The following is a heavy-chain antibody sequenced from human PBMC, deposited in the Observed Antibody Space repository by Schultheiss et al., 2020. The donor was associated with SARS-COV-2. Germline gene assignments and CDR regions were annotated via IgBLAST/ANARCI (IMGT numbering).Heavy chain of an antibody. CDR1: GFTISSYA. CDR3: AKDAHYDFWSGYSTYYFDY. D-gene: IGHD3-3*01. CDR2: ISGSGGST. V-gene: IGHV3-23*01. Sequence: GGSLRLSCAASGFTISSYAMSWVRQAPGKGLEWVSAISGSGGSTYYADSVKGRFTISRDNSKNTLYLQMNSLRAEDTAVYYCAKDAHYDFWSGYSTYYFDYWGQGTLVTVSS. J-gene: IGHJ4*02.